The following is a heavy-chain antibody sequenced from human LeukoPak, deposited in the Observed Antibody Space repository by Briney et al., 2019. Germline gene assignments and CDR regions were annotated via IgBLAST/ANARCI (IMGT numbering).Heavy chain of an antibody. CDR2: IYYSGST. D-gene: IGHD2-15*01. V-gene: IGHV4-59*01. CDR1: GGSISSYY. CDR3: ARGGCSGGSCYVPPDDAFDI. J-gene: IGHJ3*02. Sequence: NPSETLSLTCTVSGGSISSYYWSWIRQPPGKGLEWIGYIYYSGSTNYNPSLKSRVTISVDTSKNQFSLKLSSVTAADTAVYYCARGGCSGGSCYVPPDDAFDIWGQGTMVTVSS.